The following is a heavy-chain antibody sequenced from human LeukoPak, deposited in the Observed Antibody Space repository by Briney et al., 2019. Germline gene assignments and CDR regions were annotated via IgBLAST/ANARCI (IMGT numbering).Heavy chain of an antibody. Sequence: PSETLSLTCTVSGGSISSYYWSWIRQPAGKGLEWIGRIYTSGSTNYNPSLKSRVTMSVDTSKNQFSLKLSSVTAADTAVYYCASRNSSGYYYYYYFDYWGQGTLVTVSS. V-gene: IGHV4-4*07. D-gene: IGHD3-22*01. J-gene: IGHJ4*02. CDR2: IYTSGST. CDR3: ASRNSSGYYYYYYFDY. CDR1: GGSISSYY.